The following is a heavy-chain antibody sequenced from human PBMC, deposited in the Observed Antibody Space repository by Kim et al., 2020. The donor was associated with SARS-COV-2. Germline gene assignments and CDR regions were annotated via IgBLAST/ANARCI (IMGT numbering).Heavy chain of an antibody. V-gene: IGHV1-8*01. CDR2: MNPNSGNT. CDR3: ARARQVNGGGYSYGGPSGY. CDR1: GYTFTSYD. D-gene: IGHD5-18*01. Sequence: ASVKVSCKASGYTFTSYDINWVRQATGQGLEWMGWMNPNSGNTGYAQKFQGRVTMTRNTSISTAYMELSSLRSEDTAVYYCARARQVNGGGYSYGGPSGYWGQGTLVTVSS. J-gene: IGHJ4*02.